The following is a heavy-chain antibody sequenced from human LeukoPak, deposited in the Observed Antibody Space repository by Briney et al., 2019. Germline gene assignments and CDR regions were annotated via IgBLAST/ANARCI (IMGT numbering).Heavy chain of an antibody. CDR2: IYSGGST. Sequence: GGSLRLSCAASGFTVSSNYMSWVRQAPGKGLEWVSVIYSGGSTYYADSVKGRFTISRDNSKNTLYLQMNSLRAEDTAVYCCARGLAAAGRQGVDYWGQGTLVTVSS. J-gene: IGHJ4*02. CDR1: GFTVSSNY. CDR3: ARGLAAAGRQGVDY. V-gene: IGHV3-66*02. D-gene: IGHD6-13*01.